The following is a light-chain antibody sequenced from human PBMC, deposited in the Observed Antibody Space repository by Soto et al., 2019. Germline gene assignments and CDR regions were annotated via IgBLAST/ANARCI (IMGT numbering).Light chain of an antibody. V-gene: IGKV3-15*01. Sequence: EIVMTQSPATLSVSPGESATLSCRASQSVSTNLAWYQQKPGQAPRLLIHGASTRATAIPARFSGSGSETDFTLAIRSLQSEDFAVYYCQQDIDWPITFGQGTKLEIK. CDR3: QQDIDWPIT. J-gene: IGKJ2*01. CDR1: QSVSTN. CDR2: GAS.